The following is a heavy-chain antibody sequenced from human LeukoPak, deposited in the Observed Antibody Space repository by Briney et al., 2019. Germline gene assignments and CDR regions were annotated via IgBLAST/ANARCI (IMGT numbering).Heavy chain of an antibody. CDR1: GYTFTSYG. V-gene: IGHV1-18*01. CDR2: TSAYNGNT. CDR3: ARDCPTTILRYFDWFYYYYGMDV. Sequence: ASVKVSCKASGYTFTSYGISWVRQAPGQGLEWMGWTSAYNGNTNYAQKLQGRVTMTTDTSTSTAYMELRSLRSDDTAVYYCARDCPTTILRYFDWFYYYYGMDVWGQGTTVTVSS. J-gene: IGHJ6*02. D-gene: IGHD3-9*01.